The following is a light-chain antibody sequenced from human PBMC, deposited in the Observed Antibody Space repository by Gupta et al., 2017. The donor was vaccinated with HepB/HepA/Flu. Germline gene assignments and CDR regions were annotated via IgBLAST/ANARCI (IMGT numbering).Light chain of an antibody. CDR1: QSVSRN. J-gene: IGKJ4*01. CDR2: GAS. V-gene: IGKV3-15*01. CDR3: QQYDGRPPLT. Sequence: ETLMTQSPATLSVSPGERVTLSCRASQSVSRNLAWYQKKPGQAPRLLNYGASTRATGIPARFIGSGYETEFTLTISSRQSEDFAVYYCQQYDGRPPLTFGGGTKVEIK.